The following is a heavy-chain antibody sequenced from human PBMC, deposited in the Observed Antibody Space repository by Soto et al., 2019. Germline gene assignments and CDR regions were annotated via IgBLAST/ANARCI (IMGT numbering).Heavy chain of an antibody. Sequence: GGSLRLSCAASGFTFIDYSMNWIRQAPGKGLEWISFISGRGDAIYYADSLKGRFIVSRDNAKNSLYLQMNSLSDDDTAVYYCARPGEGALFYYAMDVWGQGTTVTVSS. CDR3: ARPGEGALFYYAMDV. CDR2: ISGRGDAI. D-gene: IGHD3-16*01. CDR1: GFTFIDYS. V-gene: IGHV3-48*02. J-gene: IGHJ6*02.